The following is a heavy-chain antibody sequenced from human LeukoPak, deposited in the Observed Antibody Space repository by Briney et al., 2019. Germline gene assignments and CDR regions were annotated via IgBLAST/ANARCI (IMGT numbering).Heavy chain of an antibody. D-gene: IGHD3-22*01. J-gene: IGHJ4*02. CDR2: ISYDGSSK. V-gene: IGHV3-30*18. CDR1: GFTFSSYG. Sequence: PGRSLRLSCAASGFTFSSYGMHWVRQAPGKGLEWVAVISYDGSSKYYADSVKGRFTISRDNSKNTLYLQMNSLRAEDTAVYYCAKGVRYDSSGYYLGFDHWGQGTLVTVSS. CDR3: AKGVRYDSSGYYLGFDH.